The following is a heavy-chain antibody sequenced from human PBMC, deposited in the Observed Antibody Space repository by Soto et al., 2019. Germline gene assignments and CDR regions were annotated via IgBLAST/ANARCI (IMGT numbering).Heavy chain of an antibody. CDR3: ARAVVLTFSRFYDVDV. V-gene: IGHV1-69*18. D-gene: IGHD2-2*01. J-gene: IGHJ6*02. CDR1: GGTFSSYS. Sequence: QVQLVQSGAEVKTPGSSVKVSCEASGGTFSSYSITWVRQAPGQGLEWMGRLIPMFGTTDYAQRFQGRVTFTADESTRTASMEVTNLTSEDTAVYYCARAVVLTFSRFYDVDVWGQGTTVTVSS. CDR2: LIPMFGTT.